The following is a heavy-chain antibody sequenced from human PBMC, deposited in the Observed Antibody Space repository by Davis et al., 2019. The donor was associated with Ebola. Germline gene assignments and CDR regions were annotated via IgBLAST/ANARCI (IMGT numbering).Heavy chain of an antibody. V-gene: IGHV4-31*03. CDR2: ICYSGST. CDR1: GSSTTPALYH. CDR3: ARGHFGSYGKDV. D-gene: IGHD3-10*01. Sequence: SETLSLTCTVSGSSTTPALYHWGSSRQHPGKGLEWIGYICYSGSTYYNPSLKSRVTISVDTSKNQFSLKLSSVTAADTAVYYCARGHFGSYGKDVLGQGITVTVSS. J-gene: IGHJ6*02.